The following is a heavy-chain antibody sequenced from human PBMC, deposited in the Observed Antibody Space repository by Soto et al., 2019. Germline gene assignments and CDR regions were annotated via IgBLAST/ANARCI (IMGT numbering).Heavy chain of an antibody. CDR2: INPNSGGT. J-gene: IGHJ5*02. D-gene: IGHD6-13*01. Sequence: GASVKVSCKASGYTFTGYYMHWVRQAPGQGLEWMGWINPNSGGTNYAQKFQGRVTMTRDTSISTAYMELSRLRSDDTAVYYCARDKAAAEHGYNWFDPWGQGTLVTV. CDR1: GYTFTGYY. V-gene: IGHV1-2*02. CDR3: ARDKAAAEHGYNWFDP.